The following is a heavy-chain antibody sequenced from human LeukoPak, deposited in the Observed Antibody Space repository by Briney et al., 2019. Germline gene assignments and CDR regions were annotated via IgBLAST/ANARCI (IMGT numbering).Heavy chain of an antibody. D-gene: IGHD6-19*01. CDR3: AKVTDSSDPLYFDY. CDR2: ISYDGSNK. CDR1: GFTFSSYG. J-gene: IGHJ4*02. V-gene: IGHV3-30*18. Sequence: GGSLRLSCAASGFTFSSYGMHWVRQAPGKGLEWVAVISYDGSNKYYADSVKGRFTISRDNSKNTLYLQMNSLRAEDTAVYYCAKVTDSSDPLYFDYWGQGTLVTVSS.